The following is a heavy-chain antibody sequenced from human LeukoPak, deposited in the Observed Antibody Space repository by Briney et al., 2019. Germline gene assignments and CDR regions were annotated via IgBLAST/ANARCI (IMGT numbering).Heavy chain of an antibody. Sequence: ASVKVSCKASGYTFTGYYMHWVRQAPGQGLEWMGRINPNSGGTNYAQKFQGRVTMTRDTSISTAYMELSRLRSDDTAVYYCARAKRTYGTENWFDPWGQGTLVTVSS. D-gene: IGHD1-14*01. CDR2: INPNSGGT. J-gene: IGHJ5*02. V-gene: IGHV1-2*06. CDR3: ARAKRTYGTENWFDP. CDR1: GYTFTGYY.